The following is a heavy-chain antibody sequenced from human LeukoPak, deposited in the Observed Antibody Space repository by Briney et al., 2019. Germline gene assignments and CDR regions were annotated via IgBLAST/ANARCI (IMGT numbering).Heavy chain of an antibody. V-gene: IGHV3-33*01. CDR1: GITFSSYS. Sequence: GRSLRLSCEAYGITFSSYSIHWVRQAPGKGLEWVAVIWPDGSNKYYTDSVKGRFTISRDNSKNTLWLQMNSLRAEDTALYYCASAAGAFDFWGQGTMVTVSS. CDR3: ASAAGAFDF. CDR2: IWPDGSNK. J-gene: IGHJ3*01. D-gene: IGHD6-13*01.